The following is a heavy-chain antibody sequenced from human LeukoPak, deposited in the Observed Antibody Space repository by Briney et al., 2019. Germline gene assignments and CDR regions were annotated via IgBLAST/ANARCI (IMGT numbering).Heavy chain of an antibody. CDR1: GFTFSSYE. CDR3: VRGGYCSSTICYWYNAFDM. J-gene: IGHJ3*02. Sequence: GVLRLSCAASGFTFSSYEMSWVRQAPGKGLEWVSYIATSGSAIYYADSVKGRFTTSRDNAKNSLYLQMNSLRAEDMAVYYCVRGGYCSSTICYWYNAFDMWGQGTMVTVSS. CDR2: IATSGSAI. D-gene: IGHD2-2*01. V-gene: IGHV3-48*03.